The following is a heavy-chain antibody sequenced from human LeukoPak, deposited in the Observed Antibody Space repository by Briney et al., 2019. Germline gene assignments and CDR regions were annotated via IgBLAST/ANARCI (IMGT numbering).Heavy chain of an antibody. CDR1: GLTFSNYW. V-gene: IGHV3-7*01. J-gene: IGHJ4*02. CDR3: ARSTAGLDY. Sequence: PGGSLRLSCAASGLTFSNYWMSWVRQAPGKGLEWVANIRQDGSEKYYVDSMRGRFTISRDNAKNSLYLQMSSLRAEDTAVYYCARSTAGLDYWGQGTLVTVSS. D-gene: IGHD1-1*01. CDR2: IRQDGSEK.